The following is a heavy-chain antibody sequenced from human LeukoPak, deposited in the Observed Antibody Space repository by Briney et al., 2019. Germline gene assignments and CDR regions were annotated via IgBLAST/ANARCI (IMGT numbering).Heavy chain of an antibody. CDR3: VRGAYDSSGYYFYFDY. D-gene: IGHD3-22*01. CDR1: GFSFSSYA. CDR2: IWHDGGNK. J-gene: IGHJ4*02. V-gene: IGHV3-33*01. Sequence: GGSLGLSCAASGFSFSSYAMDWVRQAPGKGLEWVAVIWHDGGNKYYADSVKGRFTISRDNSKNTLYLQMNSLRAEDTAVYYCVRGAYDSSGYYFYFDYWGQATMATVSS.